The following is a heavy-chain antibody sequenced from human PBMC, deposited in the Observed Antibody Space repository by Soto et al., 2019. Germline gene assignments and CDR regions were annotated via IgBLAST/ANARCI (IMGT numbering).Heavy chain of an antibody. J-gene: IGHJ6*03. CDR3: TRVPDYGDRPYYYYYYMDV. V-gene: IGHV3-49*03. Sequence: GGSLRLSCTASGFTFGDYAMSWFRQAPGKGLEWVGFIRSKAYGGTTEYAASVKGRFTISRDDSKSIAYLQMNSLKTEDTAVYYCTRVPDYGDRPYYYYYYMDVWGKGTTVTVSS. CDR2: IRSKAYGGTT. D-gene: IGHD4-17*01. CDR1: GFTFGDYA.